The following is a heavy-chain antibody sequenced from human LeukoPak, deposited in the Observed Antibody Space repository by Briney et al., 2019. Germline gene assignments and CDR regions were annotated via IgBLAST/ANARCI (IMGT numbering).Heavy chain of an antibody. Sequence: GGSLRLSCAASGFTVSSNDMSWVRQAPGKGLEWVSVIYSGGSPYYADSVKGRFTISRDNSKNTLYLQMNSLRAEDTAVYYCARVVDHDSSDYYLDYWGQGTLVTVSS. CDR1: GFTVSSND. V-gene: IGHV3-53*01. D-gene: IGHD4-11*01. CDR3: ARVVDHDSSDYYLDY. CDR2: IYSGGSP. J-gene: IGHJ4*02.